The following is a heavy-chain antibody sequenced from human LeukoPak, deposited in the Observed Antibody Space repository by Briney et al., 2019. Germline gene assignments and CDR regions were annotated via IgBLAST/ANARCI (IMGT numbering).Heavy chain of an antibody. Sequence: PGGSLRLSCAASGFTFSSYAMSWVRHAPGKGLEWVSAISGSGGSTYYADSVKGRFTISRDNSKNTLYLQMNSLRAEDTAVYYCARGQYSSSWTGNWFDPWGQGTLVTVSS. D-gene: IGHD6-13*01. J-gene: IGHJ5*02. CDR3: ARGQYSSSWTGNWFDP. V-gene: IGHV3-23*01. CDR1: GFTFSSYA. CDR2: ISGSGGST.